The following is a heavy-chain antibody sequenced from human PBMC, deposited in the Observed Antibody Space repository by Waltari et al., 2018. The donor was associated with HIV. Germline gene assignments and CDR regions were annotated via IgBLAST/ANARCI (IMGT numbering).Heavy chain of an antibody. Sequence: RQPPGKGLEWIGYIYYSGSTYYNPSLKSRVTISVDTSKNQFSLKLSSVTAADTAVYYCARAGGELSHFDYWGQGTLVTVCS. V-gene: IGHV4-30-4*01. CDR2: IYYSGST. D-gene: IGHD3-16*02. J-gene: IGHJ4*02. CDR3: ARAGGELSHFDY.